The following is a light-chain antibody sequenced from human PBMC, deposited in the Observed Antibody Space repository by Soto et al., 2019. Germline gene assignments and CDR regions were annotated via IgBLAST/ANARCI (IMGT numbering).Light chain of an antibody. Sequence: DIQSTQSPSTLSGSVGDRATITCRASQTISSWLAWYQQKPGKAPKLLIYKASTLKSGVPSRCSGSGSGTEFTLTISSLQPDDFATYYCQHYNSYSEAFGQGTKVEIK. J-gene: IGKJ1*01. CDR3: QHYNSYSEA. CDR2: KAS. CDR1: QTISSW. V-gene: IGKV1-5*03.